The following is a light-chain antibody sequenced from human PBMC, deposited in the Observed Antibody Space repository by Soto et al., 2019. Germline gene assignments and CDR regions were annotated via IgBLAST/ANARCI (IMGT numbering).Light chain of an antibody. J-gene: IGLJ3*02. CDR1: RGHSSYI. CDR2: LEGSGGY. CDR3: ETWDSNTRV. Sequence: QSVLTQSSSASASLGSSVKLTCTLSRGHSSYIIAWHQQQPGKAPRYLMKLEGSGGYNKGSGVPDRFSGSSSGADRYLTISNLQFEDEADYYCETWDSNTRVFGGGTQLTVL. V-gene: IGLV4-60*02.